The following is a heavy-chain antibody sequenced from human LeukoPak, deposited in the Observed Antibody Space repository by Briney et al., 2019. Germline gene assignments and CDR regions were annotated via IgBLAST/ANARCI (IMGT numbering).Heavy chain of an antibody. V-gene: IGHV3-74*01. J-gene: IGHJ6*03. D-gene: IGHD3-9*01. CDR1: GLSLSRYW. CDR3: TRGGFDHNMDV. Sequence: PGGSLRLSCAASGLSLSRYWMHWVRQAPGTGLVWVSYIDNDGTDTNYADSVRGRFTVSRDNAKNTLYLQMNGLRAEDTAVYYCTRGGFDHNMDVWGKGTTVT. CDR2: IDNDGTDT.